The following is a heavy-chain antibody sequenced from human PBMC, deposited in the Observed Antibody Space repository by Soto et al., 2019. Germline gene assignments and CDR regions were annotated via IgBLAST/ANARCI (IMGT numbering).Heavy chain of an antibody. CDR3: ASRYGSGSYYNPDYYYYYGMDV. CDR1: GGTFSSYA. D-gene: IGHD3-10*01. CDR2: IIPIFGTA. Sequence: QVPLVQSGAEVKKPGSSVKVSCKASGGTFSSYAISWVRQAPGQGLEWMGGIIPIFGTANYAQKFQGRVTITADKSTSTAYMELSSLRSEDTAVYYCASRYGSGSYYNPDYYYYYGMDVWGQGTTVTVSS. J-gene: IGHJ6*02. V-gene: IGHV1-69*06.